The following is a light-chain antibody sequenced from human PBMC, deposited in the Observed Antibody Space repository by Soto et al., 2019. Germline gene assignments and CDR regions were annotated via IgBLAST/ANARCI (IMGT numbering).Light chain of an antibody. V-gene: IGKV1-17*01. CDR2: AAS. J-gene: IGKJ1*01. Sequence: EIQMTQYQSSLSASVGDRVTISCRATQGIRTDLVGYQQRPGKAPQRLIYAASSLHSGVPTRFSGSGSGTEFTLTISGLQPEDFATYYCQHYNIYSEAFGQGT. CDR1: QGIRTD. CDR3: QHYNIYSEA.